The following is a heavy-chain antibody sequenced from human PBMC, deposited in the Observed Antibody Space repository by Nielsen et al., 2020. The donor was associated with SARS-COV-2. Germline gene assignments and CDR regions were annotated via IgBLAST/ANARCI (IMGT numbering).Heavy chain of an antibody. D-gene: IGHD6-13*01. J-gene: IGHJ4*02. CDR1: GFPVSSNY. CDR3: ARDRGGEQLEPPYY. CDR2: IYSGGST. Sequence: GGSLRPSCAASGFPVSSNYMSWVRQAPGKGLEWVSVIYSGGSTYYADSVKGRFTISRDNSKNTLYLQMNSLRAEDTAVYYCARDRGGEQLEPPYYWGQGTLVTVSS. V-gene: IGHV3-66*01.